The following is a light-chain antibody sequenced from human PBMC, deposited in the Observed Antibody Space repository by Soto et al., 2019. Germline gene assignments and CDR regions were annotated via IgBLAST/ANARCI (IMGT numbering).Light chain of an antibody. CDR3: QQYGGSTRT. J-gene: IGKJ1*01. V-gene: IGKV3-20*01. CDR1: QSVTTQ. Sequence: IVLTQSPGTLSLSPGETATLSCRASQSVTTQLAWYQQKRGRAPRLIIHGASRRATGIPDRISGSGSGTDFTLTISRVGPEDVAVYYCQQYGGSTRTFGQGTKVDIK. CDR2: GAS.